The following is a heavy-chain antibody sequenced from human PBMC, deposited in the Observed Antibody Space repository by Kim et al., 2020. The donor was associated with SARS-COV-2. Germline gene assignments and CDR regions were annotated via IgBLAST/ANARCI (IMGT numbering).Heavy chain of an antibody. D-gene: IGHD6-19*01. CDR3: ARDSRGKKWLGAFDY. Sequence: SVKGRFTISRDNSKNTLYLQMNSLRAEDTAVYYCARDSRGKKWLGAFDYWGQGTLVTVSS. J-gene: IGHJ4*02. V-gene: IGHV3-30*01.